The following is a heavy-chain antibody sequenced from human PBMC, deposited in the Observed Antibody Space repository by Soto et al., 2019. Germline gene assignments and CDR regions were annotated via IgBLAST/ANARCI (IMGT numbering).Heavy chain of an antibody. CDR2: ISGSGGST. J-gene: IGHJ4*02. D-gene: IGHD6-19*01. V-gene: IGHV3-23*01. Sequence: EVQLLESGGGLVQPGGSLRLSCAASGFTFSSYAMSWVRQAPGKGLEWVSAISGSGGSTYYADSVKGRFTISRDNSKNTLYLQMNSLRAEDTAVYYCAKGDDGYSSGWPWAVDFDYWGQGTLVTVSS. CDR1: GFTFSSYA. CDR3: AKGDDGYSSGWPWAVDFDY.